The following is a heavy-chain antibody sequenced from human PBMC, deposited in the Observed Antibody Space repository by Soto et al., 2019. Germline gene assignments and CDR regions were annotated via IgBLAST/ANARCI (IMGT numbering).Heavy chain of an antibody. CDR3: TRGPHIVVVTAPDY. CDR1: GFTFNDYG. CDR2: IWYDGSNK. V-gene: IGHV3-33*01. Sequence: GGSLRLSCAASGFTFNDYGMHWVRQAPGKGLEWVAVIWYDGSNKYYADSVKGRFTISRDNSKSTVYLQMNSLTAEDTAVYYCTRGPHIVVVTAPDYWGQGTLVTVSS. D-gene: IGHD2-21*02. J-gene: IGHJ4*02.